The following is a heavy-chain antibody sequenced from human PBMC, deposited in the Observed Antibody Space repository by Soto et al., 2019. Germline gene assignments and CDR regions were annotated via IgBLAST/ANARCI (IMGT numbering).Heavy chain of an antibody. V-gene: IGHV4-39*01. CDR2: IYYSGST. CDR3: ARMNIVGVLYYYMDA. D-gene: IGHD3-3*02. Sequence: QLQLQESGPGLVKPSETLSLTCTVSGDSISISSHYWGWIRQPPGKGLEWIANIYYSGSTYYNPSLKSRVIISLDTSKNQVSLKLGSVTAADTAVYYCARMNIVGVLYYYMDAWGQGTTVTVSS. J-gene: IGHJ6*03. CDR1: GDSISISSHY.